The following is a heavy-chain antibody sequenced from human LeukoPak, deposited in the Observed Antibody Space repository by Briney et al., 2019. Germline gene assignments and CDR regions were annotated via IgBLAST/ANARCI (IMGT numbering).Heavy chain of an antibody. D-gene: IGHD6-13*01. CDR1: GYTFTSYG. CDR3: ARSIAAAGTRGWFDP. CDR2: ISAYNGNT. V-gene: IGHV1-18*01. Sequence: ASVKVSCKASGYTFTSYGISWVRQAPGQGLEWMGWISAYNGNTNYAQKLQGRVTMTTDTSTSTAYMELRSLRPDDTAVYYCARSIAAAGTRGWFDPWGQGTLVTVSS. J-gene: IGHJ5*02.